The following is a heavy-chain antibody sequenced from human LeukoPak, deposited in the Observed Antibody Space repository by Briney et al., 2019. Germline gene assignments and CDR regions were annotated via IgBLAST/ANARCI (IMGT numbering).Heavy chain of an antibody. CDR2: IIPILGIA. J-gene: IGHJ3*02. CDR3: ARAGAVAGTYDAFDI. CDR1: GGTFSSYA. D-gene: IGHD6-19*01. Sequence: RASVKVSCKASGGTFSSYAISWVRQAPGQGLEWMGRIIPILGIANYAQKFQGRVTITADKSTSTAYMELSNLRSEDTAVYYCARAGAVAGTYDAFDIWGQGTMVTVSS. V-gene: IGHV1-69*04.